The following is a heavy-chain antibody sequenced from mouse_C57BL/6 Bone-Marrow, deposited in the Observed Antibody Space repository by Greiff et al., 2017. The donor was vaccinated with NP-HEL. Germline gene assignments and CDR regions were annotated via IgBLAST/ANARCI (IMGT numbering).Heavy chain of an antibody. Sequence: QVQLKQPGAELVKPGASVKMSCKASGYTFTSYWITWVKQRPGQGLEWIGDIYPGSGSTNYNEKFKSKATLTVDTSSSTAYMQLSSLTSEDSAVYYCAREDGRRAMDYWGQGTSVTVSS. CDR1: GYTFTSYW. D-gene: IGHD1-1*01. CDR3: AREDGRRAMDY. J-gene: IGHJ4*01. CDR2: IYPGSGST. V-gene: IGHV1-55*01.